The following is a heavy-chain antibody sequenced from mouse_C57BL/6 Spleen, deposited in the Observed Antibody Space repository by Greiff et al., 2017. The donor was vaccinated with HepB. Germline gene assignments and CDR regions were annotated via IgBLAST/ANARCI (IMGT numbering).Heavy chain of an antibody. D-gene: IGHD2-1*01. J-gene: IGHJ4*01. Sequence: ESGPGLVKPSQSLSLTCSVTGYSITSGYYWNWIRQFPGNKLEWMGYISYDGSNNYNPSLKNRISITRDTSKNQFFLKLNSVTTEDTATYYCAREGVYYGNPYAMDYWGQGTSVTVSS. CDR2: ISYDGSN. CDR3: AREGVYYGNPYAMDY. V-gene: IGHV3-6*01. CDR1: GYSITSGYY.